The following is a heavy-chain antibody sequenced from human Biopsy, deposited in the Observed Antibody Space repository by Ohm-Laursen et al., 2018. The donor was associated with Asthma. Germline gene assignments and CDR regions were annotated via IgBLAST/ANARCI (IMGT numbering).Heavy chain of an antibody. CDR3: ARMNTLIQAANYFSYAMDV. J-gene: IGHJ6*02. CDR1: GDSIDSGDYS. CDR2: IYRNGDT. Sequence: TLSLTCAVSGDSIDSGDYSWTWIRQSPGVGLEWIGYIYRNGDTYYNPTLKSRVTISVDRSQRQFSLKVNSVTAADTAVYYCARMNTLIQAANYFSYAMDVWGQGTTVTVSS. D-gene: IGHD3-9*01. V-gene: IGHV4-30-2*06.